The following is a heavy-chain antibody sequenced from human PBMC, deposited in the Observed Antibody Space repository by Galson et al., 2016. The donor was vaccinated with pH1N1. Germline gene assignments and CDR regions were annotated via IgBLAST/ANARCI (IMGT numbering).Heavy chain of an antibody. CDR2: TYYRSKWFY. D-gene: IGHD6-19*01. V-gene: IGHV6-1*01. J-gene: IGHJ4*02. CDR3: ARHSPGRAVGVFDC. CDR1: GDSVSSNSAA. Sequence: CAISGDSVSSNSAAWNWIRQSPSRGLEWLERTYYRSKWFYNYAVSVQGRITINPDTYKNQFSLQLNSVTPEDTAVYYCARHSPGRAVGVFDCWGQGTLVTVSS.